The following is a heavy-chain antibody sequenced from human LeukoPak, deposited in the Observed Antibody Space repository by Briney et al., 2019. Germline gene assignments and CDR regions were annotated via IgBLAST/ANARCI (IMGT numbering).Heavy chain of an antibody. CDR1: GFTLSSYA. J-gene: IGHJ6*03. CDR2: ISYDGSNK. CDR3: AKHPGDFTGIVNYYYMDL. D-gene: IGHD1-26*01. V-gene: IGHV3-30*04. Sequence: AGGSLRLSCAASGFTLSSYAMHWVRQAPGKGLGWVAVISYDGSNKYYADSVKGRFTISRDNSKNTLYLQMNSLRAEDTAVYYCAKHPGDFTGIVNYYYMDLWGKGTTVTVSS.